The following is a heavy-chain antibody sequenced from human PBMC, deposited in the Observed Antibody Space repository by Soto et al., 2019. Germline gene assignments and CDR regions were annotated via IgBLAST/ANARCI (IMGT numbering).Heavy chain of an antibody. CDR2: ISYDGSNK. CDR3: AKDRCRYCTNYYGMDV. Sequence: QVQLVESGGGVVQPGRSLRLSCAASGFTFSSYGMHWVRQAPGKGLEWVAVISYDGSNKYYADSVKGRFTISRDNSKNPLYLQMNSLRAQDTAVYYCAKDRCRYCTNYYGMDVWGQGTTVTVSS. J-gene: IGHJ6*02. D-gene: IGHD2-8*01. CDR1: GFTFSSYG. V-gene: IGHV3-30*18.